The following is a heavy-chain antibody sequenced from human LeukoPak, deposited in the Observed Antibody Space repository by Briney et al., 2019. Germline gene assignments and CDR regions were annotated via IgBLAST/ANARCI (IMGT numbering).Heavy chain of an antibody. V-gene: IGHV4-4*09. J-gene: IGHJ4*02. CDR3: ARSPSSGYLFDY. CDR1: GGSMSSYY. Sequence: SETLSLTCTVPGGSMSSYYWSWIRQPPGRGLEWIGYIYTGWSTNYNPSLKSRVTISVDTSKNQFSLKLSSVTAADTAVYYCARSPSSGYLFDYWGQGTLVTVSS. CDR2: IYTGWST. D-gene: IGHD6-25*01.